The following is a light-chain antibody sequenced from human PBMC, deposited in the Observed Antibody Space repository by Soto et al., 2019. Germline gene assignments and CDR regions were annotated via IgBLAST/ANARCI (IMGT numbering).Light chain of an antibody. CDR1: ESVSSTY. Sequence: DIVLTQSPGTLSLSPGERATLSCRASESVSSTYLAWYQQKTGQAPSLLIYRASSRPTDIPDRFSGSGSGTDFTLTISRLEPEDFAVYYCQQYGGSPQTFGQGTKLEIK. V-gene: IGKV3-20*01. J-gene: IGKJ2*01. CDR2: RAS. CDR3: QQYGGSPQT.